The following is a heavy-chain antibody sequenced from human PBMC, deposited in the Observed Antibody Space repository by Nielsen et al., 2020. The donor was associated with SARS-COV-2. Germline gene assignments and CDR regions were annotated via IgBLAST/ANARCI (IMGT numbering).Heavy chain of an antibody. CDR1: GFTVSSNY. J-gene: IGHJ4*02. CDR3: AKVWFGELIDY. Sequence: GESLKISCAASGFTVSSNYMSWVRQAPGKGLEWVAVISYDGSNKYYADSVKGRFTISRDNSKNTLYLQMNSLRAEDTAVYYCAKVWFGELIDYWGQGTLVTVSS. V-gene: IGHV3-30*18. CDR2: ISYDGSNK. D-gene: IGHD3-10*01.